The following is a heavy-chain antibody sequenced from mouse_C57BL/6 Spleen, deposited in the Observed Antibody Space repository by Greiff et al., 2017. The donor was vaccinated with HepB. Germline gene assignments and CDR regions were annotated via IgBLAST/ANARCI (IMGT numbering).Heavy chain of an antibody. Sequence: DVMLVESGGGLVKPGGSLKLSCAASGFTFSDYGMHWVRQAPEKGLEWVAYISSGSSTIYYADTVKGRFTISRDNAKNTLFLQMTSLRSEDTAMYYCAIYGNYVFDYWGQGTTLTVSS. CDR2: ISSGSSTI. CDR3: AIYGNYVFDY. D-gene: IGHD2-1*01. J-gene: IGHJ2*01. V-gene: IGHV5-17*01. CDR1: GFTFSDYG.